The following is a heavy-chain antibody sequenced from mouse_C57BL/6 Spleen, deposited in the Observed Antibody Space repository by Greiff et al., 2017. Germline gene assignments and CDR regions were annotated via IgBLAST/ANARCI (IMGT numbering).Heavy chain of an antibody. CDR1: GYTFTSYW. CDR2: IDPSDSET. D-gene: IGHD2-4*01. J-gene: IGHJ3*01. Sequence: QVQLKQPGAELVRPGSSVKLSCKASGYTFTSYWMHWVKQRPIQGLEWIGNIDPSDSETLYNQKFKDKATLTVDKSSSTAYMQRSSLTSEDSAVYYCARLGYYEYDGFAYWGQGTLVTVSA. V-gene: IGHV1-52*01. CDR3: ARLGYYEYDGFAY.